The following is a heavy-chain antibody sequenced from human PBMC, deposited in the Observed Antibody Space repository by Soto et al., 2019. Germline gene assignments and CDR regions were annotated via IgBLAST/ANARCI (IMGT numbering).Heavy chain of an antibody. CDR3: TTDLWRIAVVVGSTGYFNP. CDR1: GFPFSDAW. D-gene: IGHD2-15*01. Sequence: WGSLRLSCAASGFPFSDAWMSWVRQAPGKGLDWVGRIKSKSDGGTTEYAAPVRGRFTISRDDSKNTLYLQMNSLKTEDTAVYYCTTDLWRIAVVVGSTGYFNPWGQGTPVTVSS. J-gene: IGHJ5*02. CDR2: IKSKSDGGTT. V-gene: IGHV3-15*01.